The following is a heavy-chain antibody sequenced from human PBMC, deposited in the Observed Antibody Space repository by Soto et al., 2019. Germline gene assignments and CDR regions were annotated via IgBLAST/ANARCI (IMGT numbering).Heavy chain of an antibody. CDR2: ISGSGEST. D-gene: IGHD1-26*01. J-gene: IGHJ4*02. CDR1: GFTFGMYS. CDR3: AKSLGDRGNTYYCDY. Sequence: EVQVLESGGDLVQPGGSLRLSCAASGFTFGMYSMSWVRQAPGKGLEWVSGISGSGESTYYADSVKGRFTISRDNSKNTLDLQMDSRRADDTAVYDGAKSLGDRGNTYYCDYWGQGTLVTVSS. V-gene: IGHV3-23*01.